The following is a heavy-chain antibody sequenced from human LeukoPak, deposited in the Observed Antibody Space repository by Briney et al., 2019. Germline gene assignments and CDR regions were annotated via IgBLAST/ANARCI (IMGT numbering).Heavy chain of an antibody. J-gene: IGHJ4*02. V-gene: IGHV3-73*01. CDR2: IRSKVNNYAT. D-gene: IGHD3-22*01. CDR1: GFTFSGSA. Sequence: GGSLKLSCAASGFTFSGSAMHWVRQASGKGLEWVGRIRSKVNNYATAYAASVKGRFTISRDNAKNSLYLQMNSLRAADTAVYYCARDAYYYDSSGYYRFDYWGQGTLVTVSS. CDR3: ARDAYYYDSSGYYRFDY.